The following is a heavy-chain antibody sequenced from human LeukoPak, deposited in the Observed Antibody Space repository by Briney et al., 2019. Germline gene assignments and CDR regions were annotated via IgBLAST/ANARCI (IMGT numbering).Heavy chain of an antibody. V-gene: IGHV1-2*02. CDR3: ARVPYYYDSNYFDY. J-gene: IGHJ4*02. D-gene: IGHD3-22*01. CDR2: INPNSGGT. Sequence: ASVKVSCKASGYTFTGYYMHWVRQAPGQGLEWMGWINPNSGGTNYAQKFQGRVTMTRDTSTSTAYMELSRLRSDDTAVYYCARVPYYYDSNYFDYWGQGTLVTVSS. CDR1: GYTFTGYY.